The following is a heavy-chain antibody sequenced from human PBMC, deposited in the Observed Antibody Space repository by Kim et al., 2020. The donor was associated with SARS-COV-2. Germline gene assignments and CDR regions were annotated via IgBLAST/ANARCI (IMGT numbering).Heavy chain of an antibody. CDR2: INTNTGNP. CDR3: ARGSLRFLEWFGPPEWFDP. J-gene: IGHJ5*02. V-gene: IGHV7-4-1*02. D-gene: IGHD3-3*01. Sequence: ASVKVSCKASGYTFTSYAMNWVRQAPGQGLEWMGWINTNTGNPTYAQGFTGRFVFSLDTSVSTAYLQISSLKAEDTAVYYCARGSLRFLEWFGPPEWFDPWGQGTLVTVSS. CDR1: GYTFTSYA.